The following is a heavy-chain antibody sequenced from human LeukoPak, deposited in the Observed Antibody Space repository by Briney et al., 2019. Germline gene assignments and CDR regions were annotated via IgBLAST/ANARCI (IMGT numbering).Heavy chain of an antibody. J-gene: IGHJ4*02. V-gene: IGHV4-59*11. D-gene: IGHD1-26*01. CDR1: GGSISNHF. CDR3: ARGDSIVGALFFDY. Sequence: SSKTLSLTCTVSGGSISNHFWSWIRQSPGKGLEWIGYIYYSGSTNYNPSLKSRVTISLDTSKNQFSLKLSSVTAADTAVYYCARGDSIVGALFFDYWGQGTLVTISS. CDR2: IYYSGST.